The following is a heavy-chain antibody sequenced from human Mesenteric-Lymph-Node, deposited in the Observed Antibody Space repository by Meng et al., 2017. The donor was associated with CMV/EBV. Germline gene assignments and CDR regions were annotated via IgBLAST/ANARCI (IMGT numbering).Heavy chain of an antibody. CDR1: GGTFSSYA. CDR3: ARNANWGTRENYFDY. Sequence: SVKVSCKASGGTFSSYAPSWVRQAPGQGLEWMGGIIPIFGSPNYAQKFQGRVTITMDASTSTVPMELSRLRSEDAAVYYCARNANWGTRENYFDYWGQGTLVTVSS. CDR2: IIPIFGSP. V-gene: IGHV1-69*05. J-gene: IGHJ4*02. D-gene: IGHD7-27*01.